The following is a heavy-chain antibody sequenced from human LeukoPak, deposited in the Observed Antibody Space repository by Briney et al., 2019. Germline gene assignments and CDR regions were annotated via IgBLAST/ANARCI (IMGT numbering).Heavy chain of an antibody. J-gene: IGHJ5*02. V-gene: IGHV4-34*01. D-gene: IGHD4-17*01. Sequence: SETLSLTCAAYGGSFSGYYWSWIRQPPGKGLEWIGEINHSGSTNYNPSLKSRVTISVDTSKNQFSLKLSSVTAADTAVYYCARATTVTSHWRNTKYNWFDPWGQGTLVTVSS. CDR3: ARATTVTSHWRNTKYNWFDP. CDR1: GGSFSGYY. CDR2: INHSGST.